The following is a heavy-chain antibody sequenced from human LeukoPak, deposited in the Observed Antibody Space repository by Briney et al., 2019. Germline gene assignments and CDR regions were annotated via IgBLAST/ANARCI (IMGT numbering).Heavy chain of an antibody. CDR2: INHSGST. CDR1: GGSFSGYY. J-gene: IGHJ5*02. Sequence: SETLSLTCAVYGGSFSGYYWSWIRQPPGKGLEWIGEINHSGSTNYNPSLRSRVTISVDTSKNQFSPKLSSVTAADTAVYYRAVLLGYCSSTSCPHYNWFDPWGQGTLVTVSS. D-gene: IGHD2-2*01. CDR3: AVLLGYCSSTSCPHYNWFDP. V-gene: IGHV4-34*01.